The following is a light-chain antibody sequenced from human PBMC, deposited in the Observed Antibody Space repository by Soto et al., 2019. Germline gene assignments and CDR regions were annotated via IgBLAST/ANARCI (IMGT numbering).Light chain of an antibody. V-gene: IGLV2-14*01. CDR3: SSYTGTSTWV. CDR1: SSDVGGYKY. CDR2: EVS. Sequence: QSVLTQPASVSGSPGQSITISCTGSSSDVGGYKYVSWYQHHPGKAPKLIIYEVSNRPSGVSNRFSASKSGNTASLTISGLQAEDEADYYCSSYTGTSTWVFGGGTKLTVL. J-gene: IGLJ3*02.